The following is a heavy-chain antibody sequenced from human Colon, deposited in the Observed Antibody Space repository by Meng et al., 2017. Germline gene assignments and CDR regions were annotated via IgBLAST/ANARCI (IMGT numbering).Heavy chain of an antibody. CDR3: GRDQGRELINH. CDR2: VYHRGDT. CDR1: GDSISSDIW. V-gene: IGHV4-4*02. J-gene: IGHJ4*02. Sequence: QGHLQGSGPGLVKPSGTLSLTCTVSGDSISSDIWWSWVRQPPGKGLEWIGEVYHRGDTNYNPSLKSRVDISVDKSKNQFYLSLFSVTAADTAVYYCGRDQGRELINHWGQGTLVTVSS. D-gene: IGHD1-7*01.